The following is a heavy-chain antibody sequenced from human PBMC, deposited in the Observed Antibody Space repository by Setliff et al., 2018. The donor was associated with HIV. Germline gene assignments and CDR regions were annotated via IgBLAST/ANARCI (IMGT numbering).Heavy chain of an antibody. D-gene: IGHD1-26*01. Sequence: GGSLRLSCAASGFKFDDYAMHWVRQAPGKGLEWISSISWSSGGSGYADSVKGRFTISRDNAKSSLYVQMNSLRHEDTAVYYCAANIMGLSPEDFWGQGTLVTVSS. CDR2: ISWSSGGS. V-gene: IGHV3-9*01. J-gene: IGHJ4*02. CDR3: AANIMGLSPEDF. CDR1: GFKFDDYA.